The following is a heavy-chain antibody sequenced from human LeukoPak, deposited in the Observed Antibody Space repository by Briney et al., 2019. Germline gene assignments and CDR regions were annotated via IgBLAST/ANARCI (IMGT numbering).Heavy chain of an antibody. CDR2: ISYDGSNK. V-gene: IGHV3-30*03. CDR1: GFTFSSYS. J-gene: IGHJ4*02. Sequence: GGSLRLSCAASGFTFSSYSMNWVRQAPGKGLEWVAVISYDGSNKYYADSVKGRFTISRDNSKNALYLQMNSLRAEDTAVYYCARERYSYGYLYDYWGQGTLVTVSS. CDR3: ARERYSYGYLYDY. D-gene: IGHD5-18*01.